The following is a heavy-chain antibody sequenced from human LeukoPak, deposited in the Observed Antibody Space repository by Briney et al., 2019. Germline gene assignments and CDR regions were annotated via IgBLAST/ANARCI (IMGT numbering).Heavy chain of an antibody. D-gene: IGHD3-22*01. J-gene: IGHJ6*02. CDR1: GFTFSGSA. CDR2: IRSKANSYAT. Sequence: GGSLRLSCAASGFTFSGSAMHWVRQASGKGLEWVGRIRSKANSYATAYAASVKGRFTISRDDSKNTAYLQMNSLKTEDTAVYYCTRHRWYYDSSGYSHLRVFGMDVWGQGTTVTVSS. CDR3: TRHRWYYDSSGYSHLRVFGMDV. V-gene: IGHV3-73*01.